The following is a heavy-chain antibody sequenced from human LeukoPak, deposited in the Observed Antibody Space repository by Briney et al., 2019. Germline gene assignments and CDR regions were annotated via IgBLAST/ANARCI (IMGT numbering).Heavy chain of an antibody. CDR2: ISSSGSTI. Sequence: PGGSLRLSCAASGFTFSDYYMSWIRQAPGKGLEWVSCISSSGSTIYYADSVKGRFTISRDNAKNSLYLQMNSLRAEDTAVYYCARDRSSSSWYRWFDPWGQGTLVTVSS. D-gene: IGHD6-13*01. CDR3: ARDRSSSSWYRWFDP. V-gene: IGHV3-11*01. CDR1: GFTFSDYY. J-gene: IGHJ5*02.